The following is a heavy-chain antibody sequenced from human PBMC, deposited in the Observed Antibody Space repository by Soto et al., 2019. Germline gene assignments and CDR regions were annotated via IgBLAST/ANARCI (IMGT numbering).Heavy chain of an antibody. J-gene: IGHJ6*03. CDR1: GYTFTSYD. D-gene: IGHD3-3*01. CDR2: MNPNSGNT. CDR3: ARGTDYDFWSGYYPLDYYYYYMDV. V-gene: IGHV1-8*01. Sequence: SVNVYCTTSGYTFTSYDINWVRQTTGQGLEWMGWMNPNSGNTGYAQKFQGRVTMTRNTSISTAYMELSSLRSEDTAVYYCARGTDYDFWSGYYPLDYYYYYMDVWGKGTTVTVSS.